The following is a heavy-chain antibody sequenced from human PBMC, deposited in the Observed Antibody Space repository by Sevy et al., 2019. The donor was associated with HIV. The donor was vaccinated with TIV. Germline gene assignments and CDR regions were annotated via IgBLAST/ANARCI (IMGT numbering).Heavy chain of an antibody. CDR2: IKQDGSVK. Sequence: GGSLRLSCAASGFTLNSYWMSWVRQAPGKGLEWVANIKQDGSVKYYVSSVKGRLTISRDNARNLVYLQMSSLTAEDTALYYCVRAIAADASLWGQGTLVTVSS. CDR1: GFTLNSYW. D-gene: IGHD6-13*01. CDR3: VRAIAADASL. V-gene: IGHV3-7*01. J-gene: IGHJ4*02.